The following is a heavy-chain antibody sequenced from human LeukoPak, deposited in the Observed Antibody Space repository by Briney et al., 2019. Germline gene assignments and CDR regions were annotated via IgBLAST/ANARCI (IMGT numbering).Heavy chain of an antibody. CDR2: ISYDGSNK. D-gene: IGHD6-13*01. J-gene: IGHJ4*02. CDR1: GFTFSSYG. V-gene: IGHV3-30*19. Sequence: GGSLRLSCAASGFTFSSYGMHWVRQAPGKGLEWVAVISYDGSNKYYADSVKGRFTISRDNSKNTLYLQMNSLRAEDTAVYYCAKDQSSGSSSWTDYWGQGTLVTVSS. CDR3: AKDQSSGSSSWTDY.